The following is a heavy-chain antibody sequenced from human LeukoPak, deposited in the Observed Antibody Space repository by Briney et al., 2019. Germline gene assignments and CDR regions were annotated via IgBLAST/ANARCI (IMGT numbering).Heavy chain of an antibody. Sequence: GESLQISCAGSGSTFTNYWIGWVRQLPGKGLEWMGIMYPGDSEATYSPSFQGQVTISADKSISTAYLQWSSLKATDTAMYYCARRANWGYYFDYWGQGTLVTVSS. D-gene: IGHD7-27*01. CDR2: MYPGDSEA. J-gene: IGHJ4*02. V-gene: IGHV5-51*01. CDR1: GSTFTNYW. CDR3: ARRANWGYYFDY.